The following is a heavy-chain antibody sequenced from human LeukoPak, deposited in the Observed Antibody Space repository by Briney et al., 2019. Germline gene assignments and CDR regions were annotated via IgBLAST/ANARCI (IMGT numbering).Heavy chain of an antibody. CDR2: INSDGSST. CDR3: ARASSTSCYY. V-gene: IGHV3-74*01. CDR1: GFTFSSYW. J-gene: IGHJ4*02. D-gene: IGHD2-2*01. Sequence: TGGSLRLSCVASGFTFSSYWMHWVRQAPGKGLVWVSRINSDGSSTSYADSVKGRFTISRDNAKTTLYLQMNSLRAEDAAVYYCARASSTSCYYWGQGTLVTVSS.